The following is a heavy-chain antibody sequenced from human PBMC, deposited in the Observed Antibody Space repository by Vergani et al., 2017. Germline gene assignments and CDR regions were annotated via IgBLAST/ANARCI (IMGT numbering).Heavy chain of an antibody. Sequence: QVQLVQSGAEVKKPGASVKVSCKASGYTFTGYYMHWVRQAPGQGLEWMGWINPNSGGTNYAQKFQGRVTTTRDTSISTAYMGLSRLRSDDTAVYYCARGLGCTNGVCYGFDYWGHGTLVTVSS. D-gene: IGHD2-8*01. CDR2: INPNSGGT. CDR1: GYTFTGYY. CDR3: ARGLGCTNGVCYGFDY. J-gene: IGHJ4*01. V-gene: IGHV1-2*02.